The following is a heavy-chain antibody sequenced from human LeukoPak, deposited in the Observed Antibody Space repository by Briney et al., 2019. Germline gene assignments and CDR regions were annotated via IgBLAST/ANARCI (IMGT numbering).Heavy chain of an antibody. V-gene: IGHV3-48*03. D-gene: IGHD2/OR15-2a*01. Sequence: PGGSLRLSCAASGFTFSSYEMNWVRQAPGKGLEWVSYISSSGSTIYYADSVKDRFTISRDNAKNSLYLQMNSLRAEDTAVYYCVPTTLALFDYWGQGTLVTVSS. CDR3: VPTTLALFDY. CDR2: ISSSGSTI. J-gene: IGHJ4*02. CDR1: GFTFSSYE.